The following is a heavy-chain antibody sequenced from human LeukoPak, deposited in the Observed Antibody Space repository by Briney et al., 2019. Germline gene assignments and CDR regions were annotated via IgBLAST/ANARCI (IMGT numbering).Heavy chain of an antibody. V-gene: IGHV3-23*01. CDR3: AKDGYYYDSSGYYSEYFQH. D-gene: IGHD3-22*01. CDR2: ISGSGGST. J-gene: IGHJ1*01. Sequence: GGSLRLSCAASGFTFSDYYMSWIRQAPGKGLEWVSAISGSGGSTYYADSVKGRFTISRDNSKNTLYLQMNSLRAEDTAVYYCAKDGYYYDSSGYYSEYFQHWGQGTLVTVSS. CDR1: GFTFSDYY.